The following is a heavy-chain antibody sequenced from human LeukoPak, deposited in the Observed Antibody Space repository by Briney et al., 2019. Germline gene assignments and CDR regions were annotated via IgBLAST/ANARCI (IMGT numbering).Heavy chain of an antibody. D-gene: IGHD4-23*01. CDR2: IKQDGSEK. Sequence: GGSLRLSCAASGFTISNYWMSWVRQAPGKGLEWVANIKQDGSEKYYVDSVKGRFTISRDNAKNSLYLQMNSLRAEDTAVYYCARVYGGNGDAFDIWGQGTMVTVSS. CDR3: ARVYGGNGDAFDI. V-gene: IGHV3-7*01. CDR1: GFTISNYW. J-gene: IGHJ3*02.